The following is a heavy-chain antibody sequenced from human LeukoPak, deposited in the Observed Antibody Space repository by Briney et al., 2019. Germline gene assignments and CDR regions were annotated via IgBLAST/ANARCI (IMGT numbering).Heavy chain of an antibody. V-gene: IGHV4-59*01. CDR1: GGSISSYY. CDR2: IYYSGNT. CDR3: ARLPYSSGWDYYYGMDV. J-gene: IGHJ6*02. Sequence: SETLSLTCTVSGGSISSYYWSWIRQPPGKGLEWIGYIYYSGNTNYNPSLKSRVTISVDTSKNQFSLKLSSVTAADTAVYYCARLPYSSGWDYYYGMDVWGQGTTVTVSS. D-gene: IGHD6-19*01.